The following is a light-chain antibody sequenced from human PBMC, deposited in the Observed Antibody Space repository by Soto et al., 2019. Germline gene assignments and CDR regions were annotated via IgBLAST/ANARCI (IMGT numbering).Light chain of an antibody. CDR2: EAS. CDR1: SRDIGSYNL. V-gene: IGLV2-23*01. CDR3: CSYTGNFTLL. J-gene: IGLJ3*02. Sequence: QSALTQPASVSGSPGQSITMSCTGTSRDIGSYNLVSWYQQHPGKVPKLMIYEASKRPSGVSSRFSGSKSGNTASLTISGLQVEDKADYYCCSYTGNFTLLFGGGTKLTVL.